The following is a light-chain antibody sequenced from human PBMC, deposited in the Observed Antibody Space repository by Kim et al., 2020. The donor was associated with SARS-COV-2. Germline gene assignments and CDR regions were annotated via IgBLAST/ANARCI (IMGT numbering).Light chain of an antibody. J-gene: IGKJ2*01. CDR3: QQYNNWPKT. CDR1: QSVSSN. Sequence: EIVMTQSPATLSVSPGERATLSCRASQSVSSNLAWYQQKPGQAPRLLIYGASTRATGIPARFSGSGSGTEFTLTISSLQSEDFAVYYCQQYNNWPKTFSQGTELEI. V-gene: IGKV3-15*01. CDR2: GAS.